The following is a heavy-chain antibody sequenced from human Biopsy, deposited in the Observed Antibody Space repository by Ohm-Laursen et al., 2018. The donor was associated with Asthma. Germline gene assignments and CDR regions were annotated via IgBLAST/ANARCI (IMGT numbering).Heavy chain of an antibody. J-gene: IGHJ4*02. CDR2: FFHTGST. CDR3: ATLRVYCRGANCFFFNY. CDR1: GGSINSSTW. Sequence: PGTLSPTCTVSGGSINSSTWRSWVRPPPGERLERIGEFFHTGSTNYSTSLKRRFTISVDKSKNQFSLNLSAVTAADTAVYYCATLRVYCRGANCFFFNYWGQGTLVTVSS. V-gene: IGHV4-4*03. D-gene: IGHD2-2*01.